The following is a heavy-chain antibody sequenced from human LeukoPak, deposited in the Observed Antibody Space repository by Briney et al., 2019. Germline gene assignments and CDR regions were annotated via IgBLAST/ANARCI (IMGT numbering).Heavy chain of an antibody. V-gene: IGHV1-69*13. J-gene: IGHJ4*02. CDR1: GGTFSSYA. CDR3: TRVRGYGSGSCYKPPPYYFDY. Sequence: ASVKVSCKASGGTFSSYAISWVRQAPGQGLEWMGGIIPIFGTANYAQKFQGRVTITADESTSTAYMELSSLRSEDTAVYYCTRVRGYGSGSCYKPPPYYFDYWGQGTLVTVSS. D-gene: IGHD3-10*01. CDR2: IIPIFGTA.